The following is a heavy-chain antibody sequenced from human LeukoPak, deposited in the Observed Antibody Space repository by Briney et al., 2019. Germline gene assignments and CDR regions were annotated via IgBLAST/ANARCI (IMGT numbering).Heavy chain of an antibody. Sequence: PGGSLRLSCAASGFTSGTYWMSWVRQAPGKGLEWVANIKQDGSEKYYVDSVRGRFTISRDNAKNSLYLQMNSLRAEDTAVYYCARDRGSSGWYEFDYWGQGTLVTIS. J-gene: IGHJ4*02. CDR3: ARDRGSSGWYEFDY. CDR1: GFTSGTYW. V-gene: IGHV3-7*01. CDR2: IKQDGSEK. D-gene: IGHD6-19*01.